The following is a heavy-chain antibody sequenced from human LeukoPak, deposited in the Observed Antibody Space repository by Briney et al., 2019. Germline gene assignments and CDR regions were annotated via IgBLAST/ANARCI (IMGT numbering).Heavy chain of an antibody. J-gene: IGHJ5*02. D-gene: IGHD4-17*01. CDR1: GFTFSSYG. CDR3: AKDYGVSYNWFDP. Sequence: SGGSLRLSCAASGFTFSSYGMHWVRQAPGKGLEWVAVISYDGSNKYYADSVKGRFTISRDNSKNTLYLQMNSLRAEHTAVYYCAKDYGVSYNWFDPWGQGTLVTVSS. V-gene: IGHV3-30*18. CDR2: ISYDGSNK.